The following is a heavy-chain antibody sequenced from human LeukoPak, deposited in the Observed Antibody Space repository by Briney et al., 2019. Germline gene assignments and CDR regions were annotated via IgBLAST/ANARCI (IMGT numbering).Heavy chain of an antibody. D-gene: IGHD3-10*01. CDR2: IYSGGST. Sequence: PGGSLRLSCAASGFTVSSNYMSWVRQAPGKGLEWVSVIYSGGSTYYADSVEGRFTISRDNSKNTLYLQMNSLRAEDTAVYYCARLGGYYGSGSYTHHAFDIWGQGTMVTVSS. J-gene: IGHJ3*02. CDR1: GFTVSSNY. CDR3: ARLGGYYGSGSYTHHAFDI. V-gene: IGHV3-66*01.